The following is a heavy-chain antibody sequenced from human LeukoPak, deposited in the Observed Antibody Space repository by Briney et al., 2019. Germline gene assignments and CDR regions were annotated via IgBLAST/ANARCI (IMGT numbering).Heavy chain of an antibody. CDR1: GFTFDAFG. CDR2: IRGDAGST. CDR3: GGSYYFYGMDV. D-gene: IGHD3-10*01. J-gene: IGHJ6*02. Sequence: GGSLRLSCAASGFTFDAFGMTWVRQAPGKGLEWVSAIRGDAGSTGYADSVKGRFTISRDNAKNSLYLQMNSLRAEDTAVYYCGGSYYFYGMDVWGQGTTVTVSS. V-gene: IGHV3-20*04.